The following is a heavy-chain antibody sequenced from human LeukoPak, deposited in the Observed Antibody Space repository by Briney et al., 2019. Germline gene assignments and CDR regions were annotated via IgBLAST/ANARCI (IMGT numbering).Heavy chain of an antibody. Sequence: PGGSLRLSCAASGFTVSSNYMSWVRQAPGKGLEWVSVIYSGGSTYYADSVKGRFTISRHNSKNTLYLQMNSLRAEDTAVYYCARATYRYSSRWYPFDYWGQGTLVTVSS. CDR3: ARATYRYSSRWYPFDY. D-gene: IGHD6-19*01. J-gene: IGHJ4*02. V-gene: IGHV3-53*04. CDR1: GFTVSSNY. CDR2: IYSGGST.